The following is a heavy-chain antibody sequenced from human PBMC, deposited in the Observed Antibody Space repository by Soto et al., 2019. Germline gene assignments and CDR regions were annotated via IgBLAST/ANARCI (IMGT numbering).Heavy chain of an antibody. CDR2: INHSGST. CDR3: ARAGPDPYYFDY. V-gene: IGHV4-34*01. J-gene: IGHJ4*02. Sequence: QVQLQQWGAGLLKPSETLSLTCADYGGSFSGYYWSWIRQPPGKGLEWIGEINHSGSTNYNPSLKSRVTISVDTSKNQFSLKLSSVTAADTAVYYCARAGPDPYYFDYWGQGTLVTVSS. D-gene: IGHD2-8*02. CDR1: GGSFSGYY.